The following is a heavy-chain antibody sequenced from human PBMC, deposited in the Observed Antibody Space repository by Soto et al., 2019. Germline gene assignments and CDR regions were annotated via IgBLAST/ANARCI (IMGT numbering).Heavy chain of an antibody. CDR2: IDWDDDK. V-gene: IGHV2-70*11. J-gene: IGHJ6*02. CDR3: ARDLVGARVSLDYGMDV. D-gene: IGHD1-26*01. Sequence: VSGPTLVNPTQTLTLTCTFSGFSLSTSGMCVSWIRQPPGKALEWLARIDWDDDKYYSTSLKTRLTISKDTSKNQVGLTMTNMDPVDTPTYYCARDLVGARVSLDYGMDVWGQGTTVTVSS. CDR1: GFSLSTSGMC.